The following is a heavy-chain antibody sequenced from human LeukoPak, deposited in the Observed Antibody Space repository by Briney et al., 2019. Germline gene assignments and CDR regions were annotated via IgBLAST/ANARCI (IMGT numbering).Heavy chain of an antibody. CDR3: ARARIGYCSSTSCSGWFDP. D-gene: IGHD2-2*01. CDR2: IYHSGST. V-gene: IGHV4-30-2*01. J-gene: IGHJ5*02. Sequence: PSETLSLTCTVSGGSISSGGYYWSWIRQPPGKGLEWIGYIYHSGSTYYNPSLKSRVTISVDRSKNQFSLKLSSVTASDTAVYYCARARIGYCSSTSCSGWFDPWGQGTLVTVSS. CDR1: GGSISSGGYY.